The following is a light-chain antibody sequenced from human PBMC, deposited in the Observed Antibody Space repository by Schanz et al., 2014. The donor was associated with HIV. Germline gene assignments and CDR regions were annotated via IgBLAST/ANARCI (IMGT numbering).Light chain of an antibody. CDR3: QQYDTWPPYT. CDR1: QRVSNNY. J-gene: IGKJ2*01. V-gene: IGKV3D-20*01. Sequence: EIVLTQSPATLSLSPGERATLSCGASQRVSNNYLAWYHQKPGLAPRLLIYDASSRATGIPDRFSGSGSGTDFTLTISRLEPEDFAVYYCQQYDTWPPYTFGQGTKLDI. CDR2: DAS.